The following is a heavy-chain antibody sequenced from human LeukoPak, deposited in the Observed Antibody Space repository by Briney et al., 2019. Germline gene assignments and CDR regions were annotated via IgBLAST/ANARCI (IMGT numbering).Heavy chain of an antibody. J-gene: IGHJ4*02. CDR1: GGSISSGGYY. D-gene: IGHD3-16*01. Sequence: SQTLSLTCTVSGGSISSGGYYWSWIRQHPGTGLEWIGYIYYSGSTYYNPSLKSRVTISVDTSKNQFSLKLSSVTAADTAVYYCARASDDYVWGSYRLYYFDYWGQGTLVTVSS. V-gene: IGHV4-31*03. CDR3: ARASDDYVWGSYRLYYFDY. CDR2: IYYSGST.